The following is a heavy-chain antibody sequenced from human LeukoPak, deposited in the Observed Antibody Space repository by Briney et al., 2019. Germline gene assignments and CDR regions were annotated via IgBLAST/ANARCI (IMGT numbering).Heavy chain of an antibody. CDR3: ATRRGYSGYDPPSAFDI. CDR2: ISWNSGSI. V-gene: IGHV3-9*01. J-gene: IGHJ3*02. D-gene: IGHD5-12*01. Sequence: ARSLRLSCAASGFTFDGYAMHWVRQPPGKGLEWVSGISWNSGSIGYADSVKGRFTISRDNAKTSSYLQMNSLRAEDTALDYCATRRGYSGYDPPSAFDIWGQGTMVTVSA. CDR1: GFTFDGYA.